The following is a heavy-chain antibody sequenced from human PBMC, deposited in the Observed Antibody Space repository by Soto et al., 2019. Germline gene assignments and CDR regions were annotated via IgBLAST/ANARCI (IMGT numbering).Heavy chain of an antibody. V-gene: IGHV1-3*01. Sequence: GASVRVSCKASGYTFTSYALHWVRQAPGQSLEWMGWINVGNGNTKYSQRFQGRVTITRDTSASTAYMELSSLRSEDTAVYYCARVSRWYYDSSGPIDYWGQGTLVTVSS. J-gene: IGHJ4*02. CDR2: INVGNGNT. CDR3: ARVSRWYYDSSGPIDY. CDR1: GYTFTSYA. D-gene: IGHD3-22*01.